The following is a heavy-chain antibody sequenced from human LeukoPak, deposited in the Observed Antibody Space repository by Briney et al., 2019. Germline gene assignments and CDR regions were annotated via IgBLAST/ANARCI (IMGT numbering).Heavy chain of an antibody. Sequence: GSSVKVSCKASGGTFSSYAISWVRQAPGQGLEWMGRIIPIFGIANYAQKFQGRVTITTDESTSTAYMELSSLRSEDTAVYYCASGSYYDILTGYYETYFDYWGPGTLVTVSS. CDR3: ASGSYYDILTGYYETYFDY. J-gene: IGHJ4*02. CDR2: IIPIFGIA. CDR1: GGTFSSYA. D-gene: IGHD3-9*01. V-gene: IGHV1-69*05.